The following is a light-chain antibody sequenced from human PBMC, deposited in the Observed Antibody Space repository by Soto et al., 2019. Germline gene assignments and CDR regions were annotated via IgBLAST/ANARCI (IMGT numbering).Light chain of an antibody. CDR3: CSYAGSSTFVV. CDR2: EVS. Sequence: QSALTQPASVSGSPGQSITISCTGTNSDVGGYNYVSWYQQHPGKAPKLMIYEVSNRPSGVSNRFSGSKSGNTASLTISGLQAEDEADYYCCSYAGSSTFVVFGGGTKLTVL. CDR1: NSDVGGYNY. V-gene: IGLV2-23*02. J-gene: IGLJ2*01.